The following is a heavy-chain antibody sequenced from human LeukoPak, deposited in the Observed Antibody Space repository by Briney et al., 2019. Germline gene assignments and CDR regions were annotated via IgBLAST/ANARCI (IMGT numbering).Heavy chain of an antibody. CDR3: ARGAYGDK. CDR1: GYTLTSYG. J-gene: IGHJ4*02. CDR2: ISTQSGNT. Sequence: GASVKVSCEASGYTLTSYGINWMRQAPGQGLEWMGWISTQSGNTNYAQRVQGRLTLTTDRSTNTAYMEPRSLRSDDTAVYYCARGAYGDKWGQGTMVTVSS. D-gene: IGHD4-17*01. V-gene: IGHV1-18*01.